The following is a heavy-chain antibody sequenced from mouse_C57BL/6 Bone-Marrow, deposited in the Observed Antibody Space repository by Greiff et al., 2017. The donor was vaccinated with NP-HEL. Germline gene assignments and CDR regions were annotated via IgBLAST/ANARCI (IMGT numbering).Heavy chain of an antibody. CDR3: ARWGWLQREAWFAY. J-gene: IGHJ3*01. Sequence: QVQLQQPGAELVRPGTSVKLSCKASGYTFTSYWMHWVKQRPGQGLEWIGVIDPSDSYTNYNQKFKGKATLTVDTSSSTAYMQLSSLTSEDSAVYYCARWGWLQREAWFAYWGQGTLVTVSA. CDR1: GYTFTSYW. CDR2: IDPSDSYT. V-gene: IGHV1-59*01. D-gene: IGHD2-3*01.